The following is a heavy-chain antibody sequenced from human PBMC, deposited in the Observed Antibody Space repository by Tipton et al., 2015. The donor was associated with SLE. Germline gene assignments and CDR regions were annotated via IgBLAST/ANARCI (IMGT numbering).Heavy chain of an antibody. Sequence: TLSLTCTVSGDSISSDSHYWAWLRQSPGKGLEWIGEISHDGGANYNPSLESRDTISLETSKNQFSLKLTSVTAADTAVYYCARDGGQRVISGTYDFYYYGLDVWGQGTTVTVSS. D-gene: IGHD6-13*01. CDR3: ARDGGQRVISGTYDFYYYGLDV. CDR2: ISHDGGA. CDR1: GDSISSDSHY. J-gene: IGHJ6*02. V-gene: IGHV4-39*07.